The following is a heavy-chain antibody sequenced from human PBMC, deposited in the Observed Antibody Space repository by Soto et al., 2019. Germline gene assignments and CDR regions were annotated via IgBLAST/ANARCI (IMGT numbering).Heavy chain of an antibody. V-gene: IGHV4-4*02. CDR2: MYHSGST. CDR3: ARAHCSGGSCYSVQHWFDP. D-gene: IGHD2-15*01. CDR1: GGSISSSNW. Sequence: QVQLQESGPGLVKPSGTLSLTCAVSGGSISSSNWWSWVRQPPGKGLEWIGEMYHSGSTNHNPSLKGRVTLSVDKSKNQFSLKLSSVSAADTAVYYCARAHCSGGSCYSVQHWFDPWGQGTLVTVSS. J-gene: IGHJ5*02.